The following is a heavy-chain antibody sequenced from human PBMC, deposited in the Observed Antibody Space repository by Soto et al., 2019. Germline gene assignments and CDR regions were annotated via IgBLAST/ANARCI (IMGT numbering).Heavy chain of an antibody. Sequence: QVQLMQSGAEVKKPGASVKVSCKASGNTFTNYYIHWVRQAPGQGLEWMGTINPSGGHTTYSQNFRGGVTMTRDTSPRTLYMELSSLTSDDTAVYYCARGGHVVVVTAAFDYWGQGTLVTVSS. CDR3: ARGGHVVVVTAAFDY. CDR1: GNTFTNYY. CDR2: INPSGGHT. V-gene: IGHV1-46*01. J-gene: IGHJ4*02. D-gene: IGHD2-21*02.